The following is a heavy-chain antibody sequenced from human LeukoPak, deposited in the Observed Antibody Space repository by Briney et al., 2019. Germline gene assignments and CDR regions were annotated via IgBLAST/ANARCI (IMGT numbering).Heavy chain of an antibody. J-gene: IGHJ4*02. CDR3: AKEDFWSGYSDY. V-gene: IGHV3-30*18. CDR1: RFTFSSYG. Sequence: GGSLRLSCAASRFTFSSYGMHWVRQAPGKGLEWVAVISYDGSNKYYADSVKGRFTISRDNSKNTLYLQMNSLRAEDTAVYYCAKEDFWSGYSDYWGQGTLVTVSS. D-gene: IGHD3-3*01. CDR2: ISYDGSNK.